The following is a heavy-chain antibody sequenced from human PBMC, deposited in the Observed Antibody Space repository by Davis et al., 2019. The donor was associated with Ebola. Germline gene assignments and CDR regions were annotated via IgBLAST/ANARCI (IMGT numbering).Heavy chain of an antibody. Sequence: HSQTLSLTCAISGDSVSSGAWNWIRQSPSRGLEWLGRTYYTSKWYNHYASSVKSRTTINPDTSKNQFSLQLNSVTPEDTAVYYCARGWFRGGMDVWGEGTTVTVSS. D-gene: IGHD3-10*01. CDR2: TYYTSKWYN. CDR3: ARGWFRGGMDV. J-gene: IGHJ6*04. V-gene: IGHV6-1*01. CDR1: GDSVSSGA.